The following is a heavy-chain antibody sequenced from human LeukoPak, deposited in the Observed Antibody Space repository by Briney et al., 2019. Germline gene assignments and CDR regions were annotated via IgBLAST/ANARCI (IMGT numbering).Heavy chain of an antibody. Sequence: GRSLRLSCAASGFTFDDYAMHWVRQAPGKGLEWVSGISWNSGSIGYADSVKGRFTISRDNAKNFLYLQMNSLRAEDTALYYCAKGYCSSTSCSYFDYWGQGTLVTVSS. CDR1: GFTFDDYA. CDR3: AKGYCSSTSCSYFDY. J-gene: IGHJ4*02. CDR2: ISWNSGSI. D-gene: IGHD2-2*01. V-gene: IGHV3-9*01.